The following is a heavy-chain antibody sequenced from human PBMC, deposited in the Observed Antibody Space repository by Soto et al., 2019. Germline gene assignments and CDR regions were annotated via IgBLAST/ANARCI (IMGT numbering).Heavy chain of an antibody. CDR3: TRPRYCSGGSCLLGMDV. CDR1: GFTFSGSA. D-gene: IGHD2-15*01. CDR2: IRSKANSYAT. J-gene: IGHJ6*02. V-gene: IGHV3-73*01. Sequence: PGGSLRLSCAASGFTFSGSAMHWVRQASGKGLEWVGRIRSKANSYATAYAASVKGRFTISRDDSKNTAYLQMNSLKTEYTAVYYCTRPRYCSGGSCLLGMDVWGQGTTVTVSS.